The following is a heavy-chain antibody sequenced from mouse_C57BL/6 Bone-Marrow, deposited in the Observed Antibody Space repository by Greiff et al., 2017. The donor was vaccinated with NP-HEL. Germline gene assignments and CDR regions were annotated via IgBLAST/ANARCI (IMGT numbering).Heavy chain of an antibody. CDR3: ANYYDYDGYYFDY. J-gene: IGHJ2*01. CDR1: GYAFSSSW. Sequence: QVQLQQSGPELVKPGASVKISCKASGYAFSSSWMNWVKQRPGKGLEWIGRIYPGDGDTNYNGKFKGKATLTADKSSSTAYMQLSSLTSEDSAVYFCANYYDYDGYYFDYWGQGTTLTVSS. CDR2: IYPGDGDT. D-gene: IGHD2-4*01. V-gene: IGHV1-82*01.